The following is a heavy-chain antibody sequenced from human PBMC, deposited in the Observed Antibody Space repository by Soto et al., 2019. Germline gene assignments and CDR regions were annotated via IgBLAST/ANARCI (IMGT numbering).Heavy chain of an antibody. V-gene: IGHV1-69*04. Sequence: GASVKVSCKDSGGTFSSYTISWVRQAPEQGLEWMGRIIPILGIANYAQKFQGRVMITADKSTSTAYMELSSLRSEVTAVYYCARDRGYCTNGVCYTANWFDPWGQGTLVTVSS. CDR2: IIPILGIA. D-gene: IGHD2-8*01. J-gene: IGHJ5*02. CDR3: ARDRGYCTNGVCYTANWFDP. CDR1: GGTFSSYT.